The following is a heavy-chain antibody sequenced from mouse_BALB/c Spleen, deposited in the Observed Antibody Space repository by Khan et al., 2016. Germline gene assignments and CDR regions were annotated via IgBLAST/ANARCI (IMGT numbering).Heavy chain of an antibody. J-gene: IGHJ1*01. CDR1: GFTFTDYY. D-gene: IGHD2-3*01. CDR3: AIDVNDGYYWYLYV. CDR2: ARNKANGLTA. Sequence: EVELVESGGGLVQPGGSLRLSCTTSGFTFTDYYMSWVRQPPGEALEWLGFARNKANGLTAEYSASVKGRFTISRDNSQSILYLQMNTLRAEDSATYYCAIDVNDGYYWYLYVWGAGTTVTVSS. V-gene: IGHV7-3*02.